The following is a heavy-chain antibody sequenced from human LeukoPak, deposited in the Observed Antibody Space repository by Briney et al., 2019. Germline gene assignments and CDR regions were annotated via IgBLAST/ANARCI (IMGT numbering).Heavy chain of an antibody. J-gene: IGHJ6*03. V-gene: IGHV4-59*12. Sequence: PSETLSLTCTVSGGSISSYYWSWIRQPPGKGLEWIGYIYYSGSTHYNPSLKSRVTISVDTSKNQFSLKLSSVTAADTAVYYCARDRVGYDILTGYYYYYMDVWGKGTTVTISS. CDR3: ARDRVGYDILTGYYYYYMDV. D-gene: IGHD3-9*01. CDR1: GGSISSYY. CDR2: IYYSGST.